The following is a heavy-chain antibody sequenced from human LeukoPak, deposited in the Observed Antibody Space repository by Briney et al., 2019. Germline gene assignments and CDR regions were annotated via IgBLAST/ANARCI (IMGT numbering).Heavy chain of an antibody. J-gene: IGHJ4*02. CDR1: GFTFSSYA. V-gene: IGHV3-23*01. CDR2: ISGSGGST. CDR3: ARLTYSYCSSTSCYFDY. Sequence: PGGSLRLSCAASGFTFSSYAMSWVRQAPGKGLEWVSAISGSGGSTYYADSVKGRFTISRDNSKNTLYLQMSSLRAEDTAVYYCARLTYSYCSSTSCYFDYWGQGTLVTVSS. D-gene: IGHD2-2*01.